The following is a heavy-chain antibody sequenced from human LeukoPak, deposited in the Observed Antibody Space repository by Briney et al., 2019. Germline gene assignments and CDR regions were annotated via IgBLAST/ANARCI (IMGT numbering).Heavy chain of an antibody. CDR3: ARESWGKLFRAFDI. CDR1: GFTVNSNY. V-gene: IGHV3-53*01. D-gene: IGHD6-13*01. CDR2: VYSGGST. J-gene: IGHJ3*02. Sequence: PGGSLRFSCAASGFTVNSNYMTWVRQAPGKGLEWVSIVYSGGSTYYADSVKGRFTISRDNSKNTLYLQMNSLRAEDTAVYYCARESWGKLFRAFDIWGQGTMVTVSS.